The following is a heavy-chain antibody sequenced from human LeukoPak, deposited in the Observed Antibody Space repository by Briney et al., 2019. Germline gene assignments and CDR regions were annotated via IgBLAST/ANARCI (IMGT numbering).Heavy chain of an antibody. J-gene: IGHJ2*01. CDR3: ARPPYDYVWGSYPSDWYFDL. CDR1: GGSISSSSYY. CDR2: IYYSGST. Sequence: PSETLSLTCTVSGGSISSSSYYWGWIRQPPGKGLEWIGSIYYSGSTYYNPSLKSRVTISVDTSKNQFSLKLSSVTAADTAVYYCARPPYDYVWGSYPSDWYFDLWGRGTLVTVSS. D-gene: IGHD3-16*01. V-gene: IGHV4-39*01.